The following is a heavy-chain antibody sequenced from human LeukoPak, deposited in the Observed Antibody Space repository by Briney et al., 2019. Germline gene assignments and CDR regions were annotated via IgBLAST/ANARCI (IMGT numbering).Heavy chain of an antibody. V-gene: IGHV4-59*08. D-gene: IGHD6-13*01. CDR1: GGSLSSYY. CDR3: ARHSGSSWSYFDH. J-gene: IGHJ4*02. Sequence: SETPSPPRTVSGGSLSSYYWGLIPEPPGKGLGGIGYIYYSGNTKYNPSLKSRVTTSEDTSKNQFSLTLSSVTAADTAMYYCARHSGSSWSYFDHWGQGILVTVSS. CDR2: IYYSGNT.